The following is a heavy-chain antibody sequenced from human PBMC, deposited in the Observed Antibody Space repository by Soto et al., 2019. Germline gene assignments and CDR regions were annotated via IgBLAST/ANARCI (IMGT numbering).Heavy chain of an antibody. D-gene: IGHD5-12*01. J-gene: IGHJ4*02. CDR3: ATYTAYAKYYFNY. CDR2: IYPSGTI. CDR1: GGSLSGYS. Sequence: SETLSLTCAVNGGSLSGYSWSWIRQPPGKGLEWIGYIYPSGTIFYNPSLNSRVTISVDTSNNQFSLRLSSVTAADTAVYYCATYTAYAKYYFNYWGRGTLVTVSS. V-gene: IGHV4-30-2*01.